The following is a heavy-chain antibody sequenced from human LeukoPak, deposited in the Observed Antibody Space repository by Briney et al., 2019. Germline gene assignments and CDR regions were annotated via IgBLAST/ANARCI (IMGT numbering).Heavy chain of an antibody. D-gene: IGHD5-12*01. V-gene: IGHV1-2*02. J-gene: IGHJ4*02. CDR1: GYTFTAYY. CDR3: TRAEAIDY. CDR2: INPNSGGT. Sequence: ASVTVSCTASGYTFTAYYMHWVRPAPGQGLEWMGWINPNSGGTKYAQKFQGRVTMTRDTSISTAYMALSSLRLDDTAVYYCTRAEAIDYWGQGTLVTVSS.